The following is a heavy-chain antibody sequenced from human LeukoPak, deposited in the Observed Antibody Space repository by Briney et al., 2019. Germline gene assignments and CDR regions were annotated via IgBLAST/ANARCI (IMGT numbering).Heavy chain of an antibody. CDR2: IYPGDSDT. Sequence: GESLKISCKGSGYSFTSYWIGWVRQMPGKGLEWIGIIYPGDSDTRYSPSFQGQVTISADKSISTAYLQWRSLKASDTAIYYCARRGSSGWSRGPYFDYWGQGTLVTVSS. CDR3: ARRGSSGWSRGPYFDY. D-gene: IGHD6-19*01. CDR1: GYSFTSYW. V-gene: IGHV5-51*01. J-gene: IGHJ4*02.